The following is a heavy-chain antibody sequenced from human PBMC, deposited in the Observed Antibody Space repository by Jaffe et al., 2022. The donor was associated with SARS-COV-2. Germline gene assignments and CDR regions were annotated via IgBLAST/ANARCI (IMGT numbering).Heavy chain of an antibody. CDR1: GFTFSNYA. Sequence: EVQLLESGGGLVQPGGSLRLSCAASGFTFSNYAMSWVRQAPGKGLEWVSTISNSGGSAYYADSVKGRFTISRDNSKNTLYLQMNSLRAEDTAVYYCAKNMYDILTGFDYWGQGTLVTVSS. V-gene: IGHV3-23*01. J-gene: IGHJ4*02. CDR3: AKNMYDILTGFDY. D-gene: IGHD3-9*01. CDR2: ISNSGGSA.